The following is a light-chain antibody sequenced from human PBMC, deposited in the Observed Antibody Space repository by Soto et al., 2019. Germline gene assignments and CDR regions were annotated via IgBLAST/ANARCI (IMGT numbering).Light chain of an antibody. V-gene: IGKV3-15*01. CDR2: DAS. CDR3: QQYNDWPPIT. CDR1: QTVSSN. J-gene: IGKJ5*01. Sequence: EEVMPQSPPTLSVAPGESAPLSCWASQTVSSNLAWYQQKPGQAPRLLIYDASTRATGIPARFSGSGSGTEFTLTISSLQSEDFAIYYCQQYNDWPPITFGQGARLAIK.